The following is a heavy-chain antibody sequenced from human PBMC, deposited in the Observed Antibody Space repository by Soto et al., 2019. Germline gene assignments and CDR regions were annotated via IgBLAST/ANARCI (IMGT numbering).Heavy chain of an antibody. D-gene: IGHD3-10*01. V-gene: IGHV3-23*01. CDR2: ISGSGGST. J-gene: IGHJ6*02. CDR1: GLTFSSYA. Sequence: PGGSLRLSCAASGLTFSSYAMNWVRQAPGKGLEWVSGISGSGGSTHYADSVKGRFTISRDNSKKTLYVQMNSLRAEDTAVYYCAKVRGFNCYYGMDVWGQGTTVTVS. CDR3: AKVRGFNCYYGMDV.